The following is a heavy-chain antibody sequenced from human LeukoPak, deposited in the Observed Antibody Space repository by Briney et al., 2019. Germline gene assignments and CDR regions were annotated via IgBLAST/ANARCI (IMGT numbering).Heavy chain of an antibody. CDR3: ARDALYYYDSSGYYRY. J-gene: IGHJ4*02. V-gene: IGHV1-2*02. CDR1: GYTFTGYY. CDR2: INPNSGGT. D-gene: IGHD3-22*01. Sequence: ASVKVSCKASGYTFTGYYMHWVRQAPGQGLKWMGWINPNSGGTNYAQKFQGRVTMTRDTSISTAYMELSRLRSDDTAVYYCARDALYYYDSSGYYRYWGQGTLVTVSS.